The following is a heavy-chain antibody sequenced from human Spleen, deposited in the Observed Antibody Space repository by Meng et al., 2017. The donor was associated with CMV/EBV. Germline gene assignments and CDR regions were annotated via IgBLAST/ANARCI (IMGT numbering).Heavy chain of an antibody. Sequence: LSCASSGFTFSSYGFHWVRQAPGKGLEWVAIISYDGGNEYYADSVKGRFTISRDNSKNTLYLQMNSLRADDTAVYYCAKGSRWLPTDYWGQGTLVTSPQ. CDR1: GFTFSSYG. J-gene: IGHJ4*02. CDR2: ISYDGGNE. CDR3: AKGSRWLPTDY. V-gene: IGHV3-30*18. D-gene: IGHD5-24*01.